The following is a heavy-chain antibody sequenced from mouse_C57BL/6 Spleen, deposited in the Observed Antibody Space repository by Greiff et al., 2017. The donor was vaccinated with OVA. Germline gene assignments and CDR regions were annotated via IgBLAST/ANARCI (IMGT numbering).Heavy chain of an antibody. CDR2: ISYSGST. J-gene: IGHJ3*01. D-gene: IGHD2-4*01. V-gene: IGHV3-1*01. CDR3: ARYDYGFAY. Sequence: EVQLQQSGPGMVKPSQSLSLTCTVTGYSITSGYDWHWIRHFPGNKLEWMGYISYSGSTNYNPSLKSRISITHDTSKNHFFLKLNSVTTEDTATYYCARYDYGFAYWGQGTLVTVSA. CDR1: GYSITSGYD.